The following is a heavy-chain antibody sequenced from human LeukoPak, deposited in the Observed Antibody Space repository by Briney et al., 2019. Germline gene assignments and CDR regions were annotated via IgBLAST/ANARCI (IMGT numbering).Heavy chain of an antibody. Sequence: ASAKVSCKASGYTFTSYDINCVRQATGQGLERMGWMNPNSGNTGYAQKSQGRVTMTRNTSISTAYMELSSLRSENTAVYYCARGNNWFDPWGQGTLVTVSS. J-gene: IGHJ5*02. CDR3: ARGNNWFDP. CDR2: MNPNSGNT. CDR1: GYTFTSYD. V-gene: IGHV1-8*01.